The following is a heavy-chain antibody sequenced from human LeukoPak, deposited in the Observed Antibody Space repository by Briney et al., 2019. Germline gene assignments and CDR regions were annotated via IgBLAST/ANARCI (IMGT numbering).Heavy chain of an antibody. CDR2: ISSSGSTI. J-gene: IGHJ4*02. CDR3: ANDQQWLVPHYFDY. D-gene: IGHD6-19*01. V-gene: IGHV3-11*01. Sequence: PGGSLRLSCAASGFTFSDYYMSWIRQAPGKGLEWVSYISSSGSTIYYADSVKGRFTISRDNSKNTLYLQMNSLRAEDTAVYYCANDQQWLVPHYFDYWGQGTLVTVSS. CDR1: GFTFSDYY.